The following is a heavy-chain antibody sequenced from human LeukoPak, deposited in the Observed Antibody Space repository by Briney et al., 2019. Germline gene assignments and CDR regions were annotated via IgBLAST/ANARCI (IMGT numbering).Heavy chain of an antibody. CDR3: AREAPYGSGSNWFDP. J-gene: IGHJ5*02. D-gene: IGHD3-10*01. CDR2: IYTSGST. Sequence: PSETLSLTCTVSGYSISSGYYWSWIRQPAGKGLEWIGRIYTSGSTNYNPSLKSRVTMSVDTSKNQFSLKLSSVNAADTAVYYCAREAPYGSGSNWFDPWGQGTLVTVSS. CDR1: GYSISSGYY. V-gene: IGHV4-4*07.